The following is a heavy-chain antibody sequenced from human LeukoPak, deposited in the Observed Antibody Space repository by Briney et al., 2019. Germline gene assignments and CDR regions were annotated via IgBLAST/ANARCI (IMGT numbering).Heavy chain of an antibody. Sequence: SETLSLTCSVSGGSISGYYWSWIRQPPGKGLEWIGYIHYSGSTHYNPSLKSRVTISVDTSKNQFSLRLSSVTAAGTAVYYCARVTGYMTEDFFDYWGQGTLITVSS. CDR1: GGSISGYY. V-gene: IGHV4-59*01. CDR3: ARVTGYMTEDFFDY. D-gene: IGHD6-13*01. J-gene: IGHJ4*02. CDR2: IHYSGST.